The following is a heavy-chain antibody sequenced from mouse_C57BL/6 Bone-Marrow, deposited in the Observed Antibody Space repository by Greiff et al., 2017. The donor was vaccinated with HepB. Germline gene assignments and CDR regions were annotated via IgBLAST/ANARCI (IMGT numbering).Heavy chain of an antibody. CDR1: GYAFSSSW. D-gene: IGHD2-4*01. CDR3: ERDRTDLREVDYYAMDD. CDR2: IYPGDGDT. Sequence: LQESGPELVKPGASVKISCKASGYAFSSSWMNWVKQRPGKGLEWIGRIYPGDGDTNYNGTFKGKATLSAAKSSSTPYMQLSSLTYEDSAVYICERDRTDLREVDYYAMDDWGKGPSVTAAS. V-gene: IGHV1-82*01. J-gene: IGHJ4*01.